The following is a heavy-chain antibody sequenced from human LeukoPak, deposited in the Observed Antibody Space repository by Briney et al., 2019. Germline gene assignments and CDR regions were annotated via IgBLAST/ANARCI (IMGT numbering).Heavy chain of an antibody. V-gene: IGHV4-34*01. CDR3: ARLGGVAAYFDY. D-gene: IGHD6-13*01. CDR2: INHSGST. CDR1: GGSFSGYY. J-gene: IGHJ4*02. Sequence: SETLSLTCAVYGGSFSGYYWSWIRQPPGKGLEWIGEINHSGSTNYNPSLKSRVTISVDTSKNQFSLKLSSVTAADTAVYYCARLGGVAAYFDYWGQGTLVTVSS.